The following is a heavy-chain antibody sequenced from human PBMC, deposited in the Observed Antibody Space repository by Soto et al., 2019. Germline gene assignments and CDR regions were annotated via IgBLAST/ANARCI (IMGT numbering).Heavy chain of an antibody. CDR1: GYSFTSYW. D-gene: IGHD3-10*01. Sequence: PGESLKISCKGSGYSFTSYWIGWVRQMPGKGLAWMGIIYPGDSDTRYSPSFQGQVTISADKPISTAYLQWSSLEASDTAMYYCARHGKTMVRHRHYYYYGMDVWGQGTTVTVSS. V-gene: IGHV5-51*01. CDR3: ARHGKTMVRHRHYYYYGMDV. J-gene: IGHJ6*02. CDR2: IYPGDSDT.